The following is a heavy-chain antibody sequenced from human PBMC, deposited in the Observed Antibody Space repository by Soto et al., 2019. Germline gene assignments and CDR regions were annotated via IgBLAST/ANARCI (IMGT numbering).Heavy chain of an antibody. Sequence: PGGSLRLSCAASGFTFSSYSMHWVRQAPGKGLEWVAVISYEGSNKYYADSVKGRFTISRDNSKNTLYVQMNSLRAEDTAVYYCARGDWGFGEIYGLDVWGQGTTVTVSS. J-gene: IGHJ6*02. CDR3: ARGDWGFGEIYGLDV. CDR2: ISYEGSNK. D-gene: IGHD3-10*01. CDR1: GFTFSSYS. V-gene: IGHV3-30-3*01.